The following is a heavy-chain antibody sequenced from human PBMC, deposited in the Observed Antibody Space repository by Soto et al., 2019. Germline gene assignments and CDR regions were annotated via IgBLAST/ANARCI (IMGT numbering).Heavy chain of an antibody. CDR3: ARDRRPTDSMDV. V-gene: IGHV3-66*01. J-gene: IGHJ6*02. Sequence: EVQLVESGGGLVQPGGSLRLSCAASGFTVSSNYMSWVRQAPGKGLEWVSVIYSGGSTYYADSVKGRFTISRDNSKNTLYLQMSSLRAEDTAVYYCARDRRPTDSMDVWGQGTTVTVSS. CDR1: GFTVSSNY. D-gene: IGHD4-17*01. CDR2: IYSGGST.